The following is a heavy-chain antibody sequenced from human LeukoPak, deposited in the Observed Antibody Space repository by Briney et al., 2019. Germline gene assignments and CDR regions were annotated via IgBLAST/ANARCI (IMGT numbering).Heavy chain of an antibody. CDR2: IRYDGSNK. J-gene: IGHJ5*02. V-gene: IGHV3-30*02. CDR3: AKVRAMVRGDNWFDP. Sequence: GGSLRLSCAASGFTFSSYGMHWVRQAPGKGLEWVAFIRYDGSNKYYADSVKGRFTISRDNSKNTLYLQMNSLRIEDTAVFYCAKVRAMVRGDNWFDPWGQGTLVTVSS. D-gene: IGHD3-10*01. CDR1: GFTFSSYG.